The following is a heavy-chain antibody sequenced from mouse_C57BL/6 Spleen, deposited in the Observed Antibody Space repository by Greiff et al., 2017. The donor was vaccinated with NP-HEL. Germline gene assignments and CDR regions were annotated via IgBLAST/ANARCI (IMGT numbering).Heavy chain of an antibody. CDR3: ASGVGKGY. D-gene: IGHD1-3*01. CDR1: GYTFTSYW. CDR2: IVPSDSYT. Sequence: QVQLQQPGAELVRPGTSVKLSCKASGYTFTSYWMHWVKQRPGQGLEWIGVIVPSDSYTNYNQKFKGKATLTVDTSSSTAYMQLSSLTSEDSAVYYCASGVGKGYWGQGTTRTVSS. J-gene: IGHJ2*01. V-gene: IGHV1-59*01.